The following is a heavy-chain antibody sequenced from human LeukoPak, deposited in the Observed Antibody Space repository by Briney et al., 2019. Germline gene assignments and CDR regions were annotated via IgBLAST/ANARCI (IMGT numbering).Heavy chain of an antibody. CDR2: IRSKAYGGTT. J-gene: IGHJ6*03. D-gene: IGHD1-20*01. Sequence: HLAKGCLSRGPAKHQEKVGFIRSKAYGGTTEYAASVKGRYTISRDDPKSIAYLQMNSLKTEDTAVYYCTSLAYNCSPLNYDYYCMVVGGKGSTLTVS. V-gene: IGHV3-49*03. CDR1: HLA. CDR3: TSLAYNCSPLNYDYYCMVV.